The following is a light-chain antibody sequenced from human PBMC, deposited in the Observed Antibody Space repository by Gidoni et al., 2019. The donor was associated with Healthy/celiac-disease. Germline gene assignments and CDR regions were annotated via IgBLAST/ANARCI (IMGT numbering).Light chain of an antibody. J-gene: IGKJ1*01. CDR2: LGS. Sequence: DIVMTQSPLSLPVTPGEPASIPCRSSQSLLHGNGYNYLDWYLQKPGQSPQLLIDLGSNRASGVPDRFSGSGSGTDFTLKISRVEAEDVGVYYCMQALQTPWTFGQGTKVEIK. CDR3: MQALQTPWT. CDR1: QSLLHGNGYNY. V-gene: IGKV2-28*01.